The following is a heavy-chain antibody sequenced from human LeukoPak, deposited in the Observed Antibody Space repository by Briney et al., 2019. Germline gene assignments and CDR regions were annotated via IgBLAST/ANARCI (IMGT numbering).Heavy chain of an antibody. CDR1: GYTFTGYY. J-gene: IGHJ5*02. CDR2: INCNGGGT. V-gene: IGHV1-2*06. CDR3: ARDEQLLPKWLDR. D-gene: IGHD1/OR15-1a*01. Sequence: ASVKVSCKASGYTFTGYYIHWVRQAPGQGLEWMGRINCNGGGTSYAQKFQGRVTLTTDTSTSTASMELRGLRFDDTAVYLCARDEQLLPKWLDRWGQGTLVTVSS.